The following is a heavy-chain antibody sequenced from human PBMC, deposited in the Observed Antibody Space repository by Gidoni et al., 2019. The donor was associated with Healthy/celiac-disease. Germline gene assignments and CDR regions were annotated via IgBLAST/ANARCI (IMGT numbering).Heavy chain of an antibody. J-gene: IGHJ5*02. Sequence: EVQLVQSGAEVKKPGASLRISCKGSGYSFTSYWISWVRQMPGKGLEWMGRIDPSDSYTNYSPSFQGHVTISADKSISTAYLQWSSLKASDTAMYYCAAIAVAENWFDPWGQGTLVTVSS. CDR3: AAIAVAENWFDP. V-gene: IGHV5-10-1*03. CDR1: GYSFTSYW. CDR2: IDPSDSYT. D-gene: IGHD6-19*01.